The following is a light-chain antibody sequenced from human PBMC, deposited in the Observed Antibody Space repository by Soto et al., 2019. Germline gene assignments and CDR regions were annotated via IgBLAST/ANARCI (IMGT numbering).Light chain of an antibody. CDR2: AAS. J-gene: IGKJ5*01. CDR3: QRANNFTFT. CDR1: QNIRIW. V-gene: IGKV1D-12*01. Sequence: DIQMNQSPSSVSASVGDRVTITSRARQNIRIWLAWYQQRPGKAPKVXIYAASSLQSGVPSMFSGSGSGTDFTLTISSLQPEDFATYYCQRANNFTFTFGQGTRLEI.